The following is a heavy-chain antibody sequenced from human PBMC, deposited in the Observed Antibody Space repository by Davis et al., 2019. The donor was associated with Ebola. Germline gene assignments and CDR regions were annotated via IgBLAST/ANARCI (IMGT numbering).Heavy chain of an antibody. CDR2: ISSGGVTT. V-gene: IGHV3-48*02. D-gene: IGHD2-21*01. J-gene: IGHJ6*04. CDR1: GFTFDDHA. Sequence: GGSLRLSCAVSGFTFDDHAMHWVRQAPGKGLEWLSYISSGGVTTYYADSVKGRFTTSRDNAKNSLFLQMNSLRDEDTAVYYCARVNLWSRGWGMDVWGKGTTVTVSS. CDR3: ARVNLWSRGWGMDV.